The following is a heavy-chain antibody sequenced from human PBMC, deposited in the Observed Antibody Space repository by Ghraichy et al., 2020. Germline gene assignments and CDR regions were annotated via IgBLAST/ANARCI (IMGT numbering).Heavy chain of an antibody. CDR3: ARHQNAVINRYFDL. Sequence: SQTLSLTCTVSGGSISSTSYYWGWIRQPPGKGLEWIGTIYYSGNTYYNPSLKSRVALSVDTSKNQFSLKLNSVTAADTAVYYCARHQNAVINRYFDLWGPGTLVTVSS. D-gene: IGHD4-23*01. CDR1: GGSISSTSYY. V-gene: IGHV4-39*01. CDR2: IYYSGNT. J-gene: IGHJ2*01.